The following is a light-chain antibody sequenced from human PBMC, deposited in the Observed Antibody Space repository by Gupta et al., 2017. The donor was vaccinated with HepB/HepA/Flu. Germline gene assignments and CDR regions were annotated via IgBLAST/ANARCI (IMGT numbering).Light chain of an antibody. V-gene: IGLV3-25*03. J-gene: IGLJ3*02. Sequence: SDELTQPPSVSVSPGQTARITCSGDTLSRQYTYWYQQRPGQAPILIISQDKERPPRIPERFSASSSGTTASLTISDVQSEDAADYFCQSLDASGRVFGGGTKLTVL. CDR1: TLSRQY. CDR3: QSLDASGRV. CDR2: QDK.